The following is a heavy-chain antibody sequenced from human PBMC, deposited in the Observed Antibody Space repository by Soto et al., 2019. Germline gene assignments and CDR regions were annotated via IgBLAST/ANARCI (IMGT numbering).Heavy chain of an antibody. V-gene: IGHV1-18*01. D-gene: IGHD3-3*01. CDR1: GYTFTSYG. CDR3: ARVLRFLEWSIEDAFDI. CDR2: ISAYNGNT. J-gene: IGHJ3*02. Sequence: ASVKVSCKASGYTFTSYGISWVRQAPGQGLEWMGWISAYNGNTNYAQKLQGRVTMTTDTSTSTAYMELRSLRSDDTAVYYCARVLRFLEWSIEDAFDIWGQGTMVTVS.